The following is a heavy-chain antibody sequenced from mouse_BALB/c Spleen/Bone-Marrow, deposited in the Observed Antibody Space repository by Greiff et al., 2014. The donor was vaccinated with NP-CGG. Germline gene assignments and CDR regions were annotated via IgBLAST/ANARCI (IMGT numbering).Heavy chain of an antibody. CDR2: ISDGGNYS. Sequence: EVKLVESGGGLVKPGGSLKLSCAASGFTFSDYYIYWLRQTPEKGLEWVATISDGGNYSYYPDSVKGRFTISRDNAKNNLYLQMSSLKSEDTAMYYCARSRMRYGAMDYWGQGTSVTVFS. CDR1: GFTFSDYY. CDR3: ARSRMRYGAMDY. V-gene: IGHV5-4*02. J-gene: IGHJ4*01. D-gene: IGHD2-10*02.